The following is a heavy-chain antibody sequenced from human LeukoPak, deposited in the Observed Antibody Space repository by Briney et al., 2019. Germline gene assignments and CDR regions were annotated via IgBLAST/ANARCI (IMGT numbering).Heavy chain of an antibody. D-gene: IGHD3-22*01. J-gene: IGHJ3*02. Sequence: PGGSLRLSCAASGFTVSSNYMSWVRQAPGKGLEWVSVIYSGGSTYYADSVKGRFTISRDNSENTLYLQMNSLRAEDTAVYYCAREGLTLAFDIWGQGTMVTVSS. CDR2: IYSGGST. CDR3: AREGLTLAFDI. V-gene: IGHV3-53*01. CDR1: GFTVSSNY.